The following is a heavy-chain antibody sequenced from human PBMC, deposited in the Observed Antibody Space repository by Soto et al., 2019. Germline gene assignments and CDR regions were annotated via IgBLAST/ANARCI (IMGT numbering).Heavy chain of an antibody. D-gene: IGHD5-18*01. CDR1: GFSFSNYA. Sequence: EVQLLQSGGGLAQPGGSLRLSCAASGFSFSNYAISWVRQAPGKGLECVSTISSSGITTYYTDSVKGRFTISRDNSKNTMYMQMNSLSVEDTAIYYCAKDPGDIQLWLSRYYDFWGQGTLVTVSS. J-gene: IGHJ4*02. CDR3: AKDPGDIQLWLSRYYDF. CDR2: ISSSGITT. V-gene: IGHV3-23*01.